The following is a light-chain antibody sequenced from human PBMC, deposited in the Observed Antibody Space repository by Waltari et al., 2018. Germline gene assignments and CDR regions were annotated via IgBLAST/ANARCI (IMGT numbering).Light chain of an antibody. J-gene: IGLJ2*01. CDR2: AVS. CDR1: SSDVGGSNY. CDR3: ASYRRSATLI. Sequence: QSALTQPASVSGSPGQSITISCTGTSSDVGGSNYFSWYQQRPGKGTKLLIYAVSSRPPGVSDRFSASKSGDTAFLSISGLQAEDEADYYCASYRRSATLIFGGGTKVTVL. V-gene: IGLV2-14*03.